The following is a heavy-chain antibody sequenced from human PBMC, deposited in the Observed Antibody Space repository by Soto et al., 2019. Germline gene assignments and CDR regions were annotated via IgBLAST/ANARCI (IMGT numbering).Heavy chain of an antibody. CDR1: GGTVSSYS. V-gene: IGHV1-69*06. CDR3: ARINDFWSGLTFDP. D-gene: IGHD3-3*01. J-gene: IGHJ5*02. Sequence: SVKVSCKASGGTVSSYSISWVRQAPGQGLEWMGGIIPIFGTANYAQKFQGRVTITADKSTSTAYMELSSLRSEDTAVYYCARINDFWSGLTFDPWGQGTLVTVSS. CDR2: IIPIFGTA.